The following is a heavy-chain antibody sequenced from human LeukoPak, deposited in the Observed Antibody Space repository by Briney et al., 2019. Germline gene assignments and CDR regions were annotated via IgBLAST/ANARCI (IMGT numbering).Heavy chain of an antibody. CDR2: IKQDGTEI. J-gene: IGHJ4*02. CDR1: GFTFNNYW. Sequence: PGGSLRLSCAASGFTFNNYWMTWFRQAPGKGLEWVVNIKQDGTEIFYVDSVRGRFIISRDNAENSLYLQMNSLRVEDTAVYYCARTPDGADYWGQGTLVTVSS. CDR3: ARTPDGADY. D-gene: IGHD3-10*01. V-gene: IGHV3-7*01.